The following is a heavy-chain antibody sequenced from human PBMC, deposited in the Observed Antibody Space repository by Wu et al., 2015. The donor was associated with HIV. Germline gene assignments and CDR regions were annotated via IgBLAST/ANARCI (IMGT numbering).Heavy chain of an antibody. D-gene: IGHD3-9*01. J-gene: IGHJ6*03. CDR2: INPDSGCH. CDR1: GYTFSAHY. CDR3: KFARXIGKNFKSNFWRLLYLDI. Sequence: QVQLVQSGTEMKKSGASLKVSCKTSGYTFSAHYIHWVRQAPGQGLEWMGWINPDSGCHKICPRLFKGRITMDKRDTSKPTQSTYYFAQSEPNDTATNIKFARXIGKNFKSNFWRLLYLDIWG. V-gene: IGHV1-2*02.